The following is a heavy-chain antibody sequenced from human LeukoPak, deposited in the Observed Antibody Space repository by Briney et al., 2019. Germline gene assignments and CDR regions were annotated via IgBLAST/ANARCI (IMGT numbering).Heavy chain of an antibody. Sequence: PGGSLRLSCAASGFTFSSYGMHWVRQAPGKGLEWVAFIRYDGSNKYYADSVKGRFTISRDNSKNTLYLQMNSLRAEDTAVYYCARDSIYYGSAIDYWGQGTLVTVSS. CDR2: IRYDGSNK. D-gene: IGHD3-10*01. CDR3: ARDSIYYGSAIDY. J-gene: IGHJ4*02. CDR1: GFTFSSYG. V-gene: IGHV3-30*02.